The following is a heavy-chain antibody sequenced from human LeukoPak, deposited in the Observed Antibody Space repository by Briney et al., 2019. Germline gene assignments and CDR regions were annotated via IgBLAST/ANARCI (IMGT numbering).Heavy chain of an antibody. Sequence: GGSLRLSCATSGFTLGNYAMSWVRQAPGKGLEWVSAISSTGIATYYADSVKGRFTISKDKSKNTLYLQMSSLRAEDTAVYYCAKSPMRTVTTNYFDYWGLGTLVTVSS. CDR1: GFTLGNYA. D-gene: IGHD4-17*01. V-gene: IGHV3-23*01. CDR2: ISSTGIAT. CDR3: AKSPMRTVTTNYFDY. J-gene: IGHJ4*02.